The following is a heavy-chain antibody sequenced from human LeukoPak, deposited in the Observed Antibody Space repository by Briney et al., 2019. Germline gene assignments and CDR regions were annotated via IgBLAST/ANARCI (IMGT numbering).Heavy chain of an antibody. V-gene: IGHV1-8*01. Sequence: ASVKVSFTASGYTFTSYDINWVRQATGQGPEWMGWMNPNSGNTGYAQKFQGRVTMTRNTSISTAYMEVSSLRSEDTAVYYCARARAFYGDYPYYFDYWGQGTLVTVSS. D-gene: IGHD4-17*01. CDR3: ARARAFYGDYPYYFDY. CDR2: MNPNSGNT. CDR1: GYTFTSYD. J-gene: IGHJ4*02.